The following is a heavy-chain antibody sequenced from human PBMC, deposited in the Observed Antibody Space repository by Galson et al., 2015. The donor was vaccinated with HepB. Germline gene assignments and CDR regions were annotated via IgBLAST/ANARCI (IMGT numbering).Heavy chain of an antibody. Sequence: SLRLSCAASGFTFSDYAMTWVRQAPGKGLEWVSGISGSGGSTYYADSVKGRFTISRDNFKNTLYLQMNSLRVEDAAVYYCAKEGPFWSGHYMLEPFYGMDVWGQGTTVTVSS. CDR3: AKEGPFWSGHYMLEPFYGMDV. J-gene: IGHJ6*02. CDR1: GFTFSDYA. D-gene: IGHD3-3*01. V-gene: IGHV3-23*01. CDR2: ISGSGGST.